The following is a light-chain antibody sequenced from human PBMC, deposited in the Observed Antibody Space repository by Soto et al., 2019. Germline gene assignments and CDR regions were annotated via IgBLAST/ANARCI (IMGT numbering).Light chain of an antibody. V-gene: IGKV3-15*01. CDR3: QHYNNWLAT. CDR1: QTISNN. Sequence: IVMTQSPATLSVSPGERASLSCRANQTISNNLAWYQQKPGQAPRLLIYGASTRATGIPARFSGSGSGTEFTLTISSLQSEDFSVYFCQHYNNWLATFGGGTKVEIK. CDR2: GAS. J-gene: IGKJ4*01.